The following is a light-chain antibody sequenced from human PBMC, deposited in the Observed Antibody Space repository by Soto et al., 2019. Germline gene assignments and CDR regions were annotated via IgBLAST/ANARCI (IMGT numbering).Light chain of an antibody. CDR3: QQRSNWPS. Sequence: EIVLTQSPATLSLSAVEGENVXSRASQSVSSYLAWYQQKPGQAPRLLIYDASNRATGIPARFSGSGSGTDFTLTISSLEPEDFAVYYCQQRSNWPSFGPGTKVDIK. V-gene: IGKV3-11*01. CDR1: QSVSSY. CDR2: DAS. J-gene: IGKJ3*01.